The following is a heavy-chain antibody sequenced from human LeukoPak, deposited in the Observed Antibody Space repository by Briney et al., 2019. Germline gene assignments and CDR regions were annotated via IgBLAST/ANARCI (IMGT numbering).Heavy chain of an antibody. CDR1: GGSFSDYY. CDR3: ARDTATIPRWYFDY. D-gene: IGHD5-24*01. CDR2: ISSSGSTI. V-gene: IGHV3-11*04. Sequence: LSLTCAVYGGSFSDYYMSWIRQAPGKGLEWVSYISSSGSTIYYADSVKGRFTISRDNAKNSLYLQMNSLRAEDTAVYYCARDTATIPRWYFDYWGQGTLVTVSS. J-gene: IGHJ4*02.